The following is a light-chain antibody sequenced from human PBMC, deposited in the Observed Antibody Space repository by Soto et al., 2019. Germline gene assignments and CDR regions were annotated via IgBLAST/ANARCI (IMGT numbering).Light chain of an antibody. CDR3: QSYYSNLSGLV. CDR1: SSNIGAGYD. J-gene: IGLJ2*01. CDR2: VNS. V-gene: IGLV1-40*01. Sequence: QSVLTQPPSVSGAPGQRVTISCTGSSSNIGAGYDVHWYQQLPGTAPKLLIYVNSNRPSGVPDRFSGSKSGTSASLAITGLQAEDEADYYCQSYYSNLSGLVFGGGTKLTVL.